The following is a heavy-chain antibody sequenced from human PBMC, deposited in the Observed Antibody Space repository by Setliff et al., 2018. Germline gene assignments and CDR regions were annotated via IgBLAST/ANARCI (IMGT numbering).Heavy chain of an antibody. CDR2: IIPIFGSA. CDR3: ARAKGTTMATQYFDY. V-gene: IGHV1-69*13. Sequence: SVKVSCKASGGTFNSYAISWVRQAPGQGLEWMGGIIPIFGSANYARKFQGRVTVTADESTSTAYMELSSLRSEDTAVYYCARAKGTTMATQYFDYWGQGTLVTVSS. J-gene: IGHJ4*02. CDR1: GGTFNSYA. D-gene: IGHD3-10*01.